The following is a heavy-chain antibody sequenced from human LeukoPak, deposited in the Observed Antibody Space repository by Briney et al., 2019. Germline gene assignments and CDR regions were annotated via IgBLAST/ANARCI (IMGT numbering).Heavy chain of an antibody. Sequence: SETLSLTCAVYGGSFSGYYWSWIRQPPGKGLEWIGEINHSGSTNYNPSLKSRVTISVDTSKNQFSLKLSSVTAADTAVYYCARLDMGGSATILDYWGQGTLVTVSS. CDR2: INHSGST. J-gene: IGHJ4*02. D-gene: IGHD5-24*01. CDR1: GGSFSGYY. V-gene: IGHV4-34*01. CDR3: ARLDMGGSATILDY.